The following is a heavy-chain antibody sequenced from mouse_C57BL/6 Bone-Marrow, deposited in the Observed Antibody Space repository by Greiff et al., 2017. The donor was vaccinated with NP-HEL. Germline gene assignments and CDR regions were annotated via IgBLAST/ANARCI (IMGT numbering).Heavy chain of an antibody. CDR2: IDPENGDT. CDR1: GFNIKDDY. D-gene: IGHD2-5*01. CDR3: TTLYSNYGFAY. V-gene: IGHV14-4*01. J-gene: IGHJ3*01. Sequence: VQLKESGAELVRPGASVKFSCTASGFNIKDDYMHWVKPRPEQGLEWIGWIDPENGDTEYASKFQGKATITADTSSNTAYLQLSSLTSEDTAVYYCTTLYSNYGFAYWGQGTLVTVSA.